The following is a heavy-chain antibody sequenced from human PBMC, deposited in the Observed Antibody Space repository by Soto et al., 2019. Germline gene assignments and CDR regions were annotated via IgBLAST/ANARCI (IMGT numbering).Heavy chain of an antibody. J-gene: IGHJ4*02. CDR3: AKARCSTTNCYVPDY. V-gene: IGHV3-23*01. Sequence: EVQLLESGGDLVQPGGSLRLSCAASGFTFSTYTMSWVRQAPGKGLEWVSAISGSGGSPYYADSVQGRFTISRDNPKNTLYLQMNSLRVEDTAMYYCAKARCSTTNCYVPDYWGQGTLVTVSS. CDR1: GFTFSTYT. D-gene: IGHD2-2*01. CDR2: ISGSGGSP.